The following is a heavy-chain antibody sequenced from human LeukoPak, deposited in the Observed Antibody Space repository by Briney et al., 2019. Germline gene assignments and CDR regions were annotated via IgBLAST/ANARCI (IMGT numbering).Heavy chain of an antibody. V-gene: IGHV4-34*01. CDR2: INHSGRT. CDR1: GGSFSGYY. J-gene: IGHJ4*02. Sequence: SETLSLTCAVYGGSFSGYYWNWIRQPPGKGLEWIGEINHSGRTNYNPSLKSRVTISVDTSKNQFSLKLSSVTAADTAVYYCARRILGGSGWTFDYWGQGTLVTVSS. CDR3: ARRILGGSGWTFDY. D-gene: IGHD6-19*01.